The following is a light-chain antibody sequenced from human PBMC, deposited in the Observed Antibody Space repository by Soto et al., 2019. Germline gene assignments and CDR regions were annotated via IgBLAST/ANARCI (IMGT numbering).Light chain of an antibody. CDR1: QSVSSN. Sequence: EIVMTQSPATLSVSPGERATLSCSASQSVSSNLAWYQQKPCQAPRLLIYGASTRATGIPARFSGSGSGTEFTLNISSLESEDFAVYYCQQYNNWPPIPFGQGTRLEIK. CDR3: QQYNNWPPIP. CDR2: GAS. V-gene: IGKV3-15*01. J-gene: IGKJ5*01.